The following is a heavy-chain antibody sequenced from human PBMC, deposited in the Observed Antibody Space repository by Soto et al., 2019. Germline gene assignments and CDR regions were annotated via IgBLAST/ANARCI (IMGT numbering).Heavy chain of an antibody. CDR3: ARDFGAGAFDI. CDR2: ISYDGSQT. CDR1: GFIFSNYA. Sequence: QVQLVESGGGVVQPGESMRLSCAASGFIFSNYAFHWVRQAPGKGLEWITVISYDGSQTYFGDSVKGRFVISRDNSKDTLYLQMNSLRPEDTAVYYCARDFGAGAFDIWGQGTLVTVSS. J-gene: IGHJ3*02. V-gene: IGHV3-30*09. D-gene: IGHD3-3*01.